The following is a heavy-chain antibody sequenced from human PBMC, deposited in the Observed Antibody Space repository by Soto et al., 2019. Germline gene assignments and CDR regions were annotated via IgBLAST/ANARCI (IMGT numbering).Heavy chain of an antibody. V-gene: IGHV3-48*04. J-gene: IGHJ3*01. CDR3: ARGDRGGFDL. CDR1: GFTFSSYS. D-gene: IGHD3-10*01. Sequence: GGSLRLSCAASGFTFSSYSMNWVRQAPGKGLEWVSYISSSSSTIYYADSVKGRFTISRDNAKNAIYLQMTSLRVDDTAVYFCARGDRGGFDLWGQGTMVTVSS. CDR2: ISSSSSTI.